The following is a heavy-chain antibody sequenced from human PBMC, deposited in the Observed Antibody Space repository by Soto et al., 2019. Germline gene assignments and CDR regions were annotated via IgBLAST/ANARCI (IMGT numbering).Heavy chain of an antibody. D-gene: IGHD6-13*01. Sequence: QVQLVQSGAEVKKPGASVKVSCKASGYTFTSYVMHRVRQAPGQRLEWMGWINAGNGNTKYSQKFQGRVTITRDTSATTAYMELSSLRSEETAVYYCARGDSSSSYSLDYWGQGTLVTVSS. CDR3: ARGDSSSSYSLDY. CDR2: INAGNGNT. J-gene: IGHJ4*02. V-gene: IGHV1-3*01. CDR1: GYTFTSYV.